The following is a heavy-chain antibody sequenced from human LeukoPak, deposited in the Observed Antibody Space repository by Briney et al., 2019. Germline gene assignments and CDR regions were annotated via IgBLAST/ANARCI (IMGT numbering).Heavy chain of an antibody. CDR2: IDPSDSYT. D-gene: IGHD4-17*01. Sequence: GESPEIPCKASGYSFTNYWISWVRQMPGKGLEWMGRIDPSDSYTKYSPSFEGHVTISVDKSISTAFLQWHSLKASDSAMYYCATGASKVTTDFANYWGQGTQVTVSS. CDR1: GYSFTNYW. J-gene: IGHJ4*02. CDR3: ATGASKVTTDFANY. V-gene: IGHV5-10-1*01.